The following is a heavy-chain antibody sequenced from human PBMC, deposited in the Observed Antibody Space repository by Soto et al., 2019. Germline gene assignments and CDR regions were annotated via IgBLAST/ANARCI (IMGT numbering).Heavy chain of an antibody. CDR2: IFSNDEK. CDR3: ARIDENYYYYGMDV. Sequence: QVTLKESGPVLVKPTETLTLTCTVSGFSLSNARMGVSWIRQPPGKALEWLAHIFSNDEKSYSTSLKSRLTIXKXTXXSQVVLTMTNMDPVDTATYYCARIDENYYYYGMDVWGQGTTVTVSS. J-gene: IGHJ6*02. CDR1: GFSLSNARMG. V-gene: IGHV2-26*01.